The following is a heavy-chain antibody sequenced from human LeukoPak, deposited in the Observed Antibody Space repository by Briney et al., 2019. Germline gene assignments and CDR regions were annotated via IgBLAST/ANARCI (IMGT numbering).Heavy chain of an antibody. V-gene: IGHV3-30*18. D-gene: IGHD6-19*01. CDR3: AKDSDIAVAGSDDALDV. CDR1: GFTFSSYG. J-gene: IGHJ3*01. Sequence: PGRSLRLSCAASGFTFSSYGMHWVRQTPGEGLEWVALISFDGSIEYYVDSVKGRFTISRDNSKNTLFLQMNSLRPEDTAVYYCAKDSDIAVAGSDDALDVWGQGTMVTVSS. CDR2: ISFDGSIE.